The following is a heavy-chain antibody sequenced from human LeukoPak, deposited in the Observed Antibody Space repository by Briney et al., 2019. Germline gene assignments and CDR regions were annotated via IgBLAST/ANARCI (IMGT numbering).Heavy chain of an antibody. CDR2: IKQDGSEK. Sequence: HPGGSLRLSCAASGFAFSSSWMSWVRQAPGKGLEWVANIKQDGSEKYYVDSVKGRFTISRDNAKNSLYLQMNSLRAEDTAVYLRWEKRARLTGITMIVVVIILYWGQGTLVTVSS. CDR1: GFAFSSSW. CDR3: WEKRARLTGITMIVVVIILY. D-gene: IGHD3-22*01. V-gene: IGHV3-7*01. J-gene: IGHJ4*02.